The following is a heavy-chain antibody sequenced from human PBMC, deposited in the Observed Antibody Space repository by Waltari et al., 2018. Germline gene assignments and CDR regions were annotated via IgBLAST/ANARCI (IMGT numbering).Heavy chain of an antibody. CDR2: IYHSGST. J-gene: IGHJ4*02. V-gene: IGHV4-38-2*01. Sequence: QVQLQESGPGLVKPSETLSLTCAVSGYSISSGSYWGWIRQPPGKGLEWIGSIYHSGSTYYNPSLKSRVTISVDTSKNQFSLKLSSGTAADTAVYYCARQQAGTRYFDYWGQGTLVTVSS. CDR3: ARQQAGTRYFDY. D-gene: IGHD6-19*01. CDR1: GYSISSGSY.